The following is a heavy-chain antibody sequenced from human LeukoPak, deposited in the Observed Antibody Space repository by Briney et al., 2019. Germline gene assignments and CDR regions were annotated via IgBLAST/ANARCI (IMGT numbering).Heavy chain of an antibody. V-gene: IGHV3-21*01. D-gene: IGHD1-26*01. CDR3: ARDEGVVGAPFDY. CDR1: GFTFTSYS. Sequence: GGSLRLSCAASGFTFTSYSMNWVRQAPGKGLECVSSISSTNSYIYYADSVEGRFTISRDNAKSSLYLQMNSLRAEDTAVYYCARDEGVVGAPFDYWGHGTLVPVSS. J-gene: IGHJ4*01. CDR2: ISSTNSYI.